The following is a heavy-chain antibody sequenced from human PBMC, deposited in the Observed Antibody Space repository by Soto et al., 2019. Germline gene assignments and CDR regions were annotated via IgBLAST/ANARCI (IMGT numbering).Heavy chain of an antibody. CDR3: ARDTSPVVPAAIPYYYYGMDV. CDR1: GFTFSDYY. D-gene: IGHD2-2*01. Sequence: LRLSCAASGFTFSDYYMSWIRQAPGEGLEWVSYISSSSSYTNYADSVKGRFTISRDNAKNSLYLQMNSLRAEDTAVYYCARDTSPVVPAAIPYYYYGMDVWGQGTTVTVSS. V-gene: IGHV3-11*06. CDR2: ISSSSSYT. J-gene: IGHJ6*02.